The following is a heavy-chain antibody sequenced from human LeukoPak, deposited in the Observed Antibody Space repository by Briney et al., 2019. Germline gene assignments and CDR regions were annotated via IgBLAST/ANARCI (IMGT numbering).Heavy chain of an antibody. V-gene: IGHV4-39*01. CDR2: IYYSGST. Sequence: SETLSLTCTVSGGSISSSSYYWGWIRQPPGKGLEWIGSIYYSGSTYYNPSLKSRVTISVDTSKNQFSLKLSSVTAADTAVYYCARGKRYYGSYNWFDPWGQGTLVTVSS. CDR1: GGSISSSSYY. CDR3: ARGKRYYGSYNWFDP. D-gene: IGHD3-10*01. J-gene: IGHJ5*02.